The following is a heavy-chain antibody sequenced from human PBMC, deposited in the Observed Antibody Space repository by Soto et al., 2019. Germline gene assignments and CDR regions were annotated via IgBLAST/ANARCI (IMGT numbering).Heavy chain of an antibody. V-gene: IGHV4-59*08. CDR3: ARHWALGPPTDY. D-gene: IGHD3-16*01. CDR2: IYYSGST. J-gene: IGHJ4*02. Sequence: PSETLSLTCTVSGGSISSYYWSWIRQPPGKGLEWIGYIYYSGSTNYNPSLKSRVTISVDTSKNPFSLKLSSVTAADTAVYYCARHWALGPPTDYWGQGTLVTVSS. CDR1: GGSISSYY.